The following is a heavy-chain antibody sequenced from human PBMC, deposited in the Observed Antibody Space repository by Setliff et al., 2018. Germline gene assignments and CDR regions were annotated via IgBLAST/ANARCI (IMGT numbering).Heavy chain of an antibody. V-gene: IGHV4-59*01. CDR2: IQSGAT. CDR1: GDSISSYY. Sequence: PSETLSLTCTVSGDSISSYYWSWIRQTPGKGLEWIGYIQSGATKYNPSLGSRISMSVDTSKNQFSLKLSYVTPVDAAVYYCARFYGDYQFDYWGQGTLVTVSS. D-gene: IGHD4-17*01. CDR3: ARFYGDYQFDY. J-gene: IGHJ4*02.